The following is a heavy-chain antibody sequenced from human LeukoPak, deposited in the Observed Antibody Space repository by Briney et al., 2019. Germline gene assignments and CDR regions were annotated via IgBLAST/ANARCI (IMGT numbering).Heavy chain of an antibody. CDR1: GFTFSSYS. D-gene: IGHD2-2*01. J-gene: IGHJ6*02. CDR3: ARWAPILPAATHYYGMDV. V-gene: IGHV3-21*01. Sequence: PGGSLRLSCAASGFTFSSYSMNWVRQAPGKGLEWVSSISSSSSYIYYADSVKGRFTISRGNAKNSLYLQMNSLRAEDTAVYYCARWAPILPAATHYYGMDVWGQGTTVTVSS. CDR2: ISSSSSYI.